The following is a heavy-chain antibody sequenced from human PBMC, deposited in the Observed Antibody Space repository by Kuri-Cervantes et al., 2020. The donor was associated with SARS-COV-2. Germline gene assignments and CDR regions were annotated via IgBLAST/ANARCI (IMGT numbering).Heavy chain of an antibody. V-gene: IGHV3-30-3*01. Sequence: GGSLRLSCAASGFTFSSYAMHWVRQAPGKGLEWVAVISYDGSNKYYADSVKGRFTISRDNSKNTLYLQMNSLRAEDTAVYYCQAQLTFGGVFAQDDYWGQGTLVTVSS. J-gene: IGHJ4*02. CDR3: QAQLTFGGVFAQDDY. CDR1: GFTFSSYA. CDR2: ISYDGSNK. D-gene: IGHD3-16*02.